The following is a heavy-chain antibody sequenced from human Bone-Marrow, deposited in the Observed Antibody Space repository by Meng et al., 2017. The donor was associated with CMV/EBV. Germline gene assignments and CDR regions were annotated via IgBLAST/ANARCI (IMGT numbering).Heavy chain of an antibody. V-gene: IGHV4-30-4*08. D-gene: IGHD3-16*01. CDR3: ARGYPEFLGESYFDY. J-gene: IGHJ4*02. CDR2: IYYSGST. Sequence: QVQLQESGPGLVKPSQTLSLTCTFSGGSISSGDYYWSWIRQPPGKGLEWIGYIYYSGSTYYNPSLKSRVTISVDTSKNQFSLKLSSVTAADTAVYYCARGYPEFLGESYFDYWGQGTLVTVDS. CDR1: GGSISSGDYY.